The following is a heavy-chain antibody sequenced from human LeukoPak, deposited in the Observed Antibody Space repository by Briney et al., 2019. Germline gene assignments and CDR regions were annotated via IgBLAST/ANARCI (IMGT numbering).Heavy chain of an antibody. D-gene: IGHD6-19*01. Sequence: GRSLRLSCAASGFTFSSYGMHWVRQAPGKGLEWVAVISYDGSNKYYADSVKGRFTISRDNSKNTLYLRMNSLRAEDTAVYYCAKGQQWLARAAYFDYWGQGTLVTVSS. V-gene: IGHV3-30*18. CDR3: AKGQQWLARAAYFDY. J-gene: IGHJ4*02. CDR1: GFTFSSYG. CDR2: ISYDGSNK.